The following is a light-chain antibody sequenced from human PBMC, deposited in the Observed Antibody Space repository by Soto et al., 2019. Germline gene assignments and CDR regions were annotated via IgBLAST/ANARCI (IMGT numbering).Light chain of an antibody. CDR2: GAS. Sequence: EIVLTQSPGTLSLSPGERATLSCRASQSVTSRYLAWYQQKPGQAPRLLIYGASSRAAGIPDRFSGSGSGTDFTLTISRLEPEDFAVYYCQQYVTSPAWTVGPETKVEIK. CDR3: QQYVTSPAWT. CDR1: QSVTSRY. V-gene: IGKV3-20*01. J-gene: IGKJ1*01.